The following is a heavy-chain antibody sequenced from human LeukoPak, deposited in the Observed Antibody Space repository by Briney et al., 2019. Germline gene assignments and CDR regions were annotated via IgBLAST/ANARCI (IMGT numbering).Heavy chain of an antibody. J-gene: IGHJ5*02. V-gene: IGHV4-59*01. CDR3: ARAYRLASPRGFDP. D-gene: IGHD3-16*02. Sequence: SETLSLICTVSGGFISGYYWNWIRQSPGKGLEWIGYIFYTGDTDYNPSLRSRVTMSVDRSNNRFSLQLASVTTADSAFYYCARAYRLASPRGFDPWGPGILVTVSS. CDR2: IFYTGDT. CDR1: GGFISGYY.